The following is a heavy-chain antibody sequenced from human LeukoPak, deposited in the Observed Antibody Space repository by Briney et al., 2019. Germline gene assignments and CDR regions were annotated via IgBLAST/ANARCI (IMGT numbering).Heavy chain of an antibody. CDR2: IYYSGST. CDR3: ARAQAGFIFDY. D-gene: IGHD6-19*01. CDR1: GGSISSGGYY. V-gene: IGHV4-31*03. Sequence: TSETLSLTCTVSGGSISSGGYYWSWIRQHPGKGLEWIGYIYYSGSTYYNPSLKSRVTISVDTSKNQFSLKLSSVTAADTAVYYCARAQAGFIFDYWGQGTLVTVSS. J-gene: IGHJ4*02.